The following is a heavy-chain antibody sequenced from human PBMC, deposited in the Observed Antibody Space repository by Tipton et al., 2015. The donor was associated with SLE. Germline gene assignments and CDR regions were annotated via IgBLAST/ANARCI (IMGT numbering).Heavy chain of an antibody. V-gene: IGHV4-31*03. J-gene: IGHJ4*02. CDR1: GGSISSGGYY. D-gene: IGHD3-22*01. Sequence: TLSLTCTVSGGSISSGGYYWSWIRQHPGKGLEWIGYIYYSGSTYYNPSLKSRVTISVDTSKNQFSLKLSSVTAADTAVYYCARGNSSGPADSWGQGTLLTVSS. CDR3: ARGNSSGPADS. CDR2: IYYSGST.